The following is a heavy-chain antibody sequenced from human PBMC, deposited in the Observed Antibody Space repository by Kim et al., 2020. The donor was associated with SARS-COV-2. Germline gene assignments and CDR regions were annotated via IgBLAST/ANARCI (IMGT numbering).Heavy chain of an antibody. D-gene: IGHD1-26*01. CDR3: VKRAPSGNYVLDY. Sequence: GGSLRLSCAASGLTISSLAMSWVRQTPGNGLEWVSGIGGSDGRTYYAASVKGRFTISRDNSKNTLYLQMNNLRAEDTAVYYCVKRAPSGNYVLDYWGQGTLVTVSS. CDR2: IGGSDGRT. CDR1: GLTISSLA. J-gene: IGHJ4*02. V-gene: IGHV3-23*01.